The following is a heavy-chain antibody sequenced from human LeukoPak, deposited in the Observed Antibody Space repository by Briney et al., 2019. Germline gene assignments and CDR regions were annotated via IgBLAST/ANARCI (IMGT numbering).Heavy chain of an antibody. V-gene: IGHV3-23*01. Sequence: GGSLRLSCAATGFTFSSYWMHWVRHAPGRGLEGVSTIGGSGVTKFYADSVAGRFTISRDNSNNALFLQMNNLRAEDMAIYYCARGASSWEYTTFDVWGQGAIVTVSS. CDR1: GFTFSSYW. CDR2: IGGSGVTK. CDR3: ARGASSWEYTTFDV. D-gene: IGHD6-13*01. J-gene: IGHJ3*01.